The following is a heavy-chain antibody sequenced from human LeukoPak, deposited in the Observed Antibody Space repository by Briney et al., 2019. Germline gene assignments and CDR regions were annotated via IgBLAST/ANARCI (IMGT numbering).Heavy chain of an antibody. J-gene: IGHJ4*02. D-gene: IGHD3-22*01. CDR1: GITLSNYG. V-gene: IGHV3-23*01. CDR2: ISDSGGTT. Sequence: GGSLRLSCAVSGITLSNYGMSWVRQAPGKGLEWVAGISDSGGTTSYADSVKGRFTISRDNPKNTLYLQMNSLRAEDTAVYFCAKRGVVIRVILVGFHKEAYYFDSWGQGALVTISS. CDR3: AKRGVVIRVILVGFHKEAYYFDS.